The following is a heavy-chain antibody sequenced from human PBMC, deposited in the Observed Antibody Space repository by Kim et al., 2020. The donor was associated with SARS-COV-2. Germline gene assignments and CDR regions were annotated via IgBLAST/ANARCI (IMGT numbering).Heavy chain of an antibody. CDR3: AREHGGGIYGDYEHFDY. V-gene: IGHV3-30*07. J-gene: IGHJ4*02. D-gene: IGHD4-17*01. Sequence: VKGRFTISRDNSKNTLYLQMNSLRAEDTAVYYCAREHGGGIYGDYEHFDYWGQGTLVTVSS.